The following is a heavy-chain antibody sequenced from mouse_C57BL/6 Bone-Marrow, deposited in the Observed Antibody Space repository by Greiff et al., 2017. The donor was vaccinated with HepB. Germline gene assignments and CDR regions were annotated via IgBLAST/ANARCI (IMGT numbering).Heavy chain of an antibody. D-gene: IGHD1-1*01. CDR2: IYPGDGDT. Sequence: VKLQQSGAELVKPGASVKISCKASGYAFSSYWMNWVKQRPGKGLEWIGQIYPGDGDTNYNGKFKGKATLTADKSSSTAYMQLSSLTSEDSAVYFCARFITTVVASMDYWGQGTSVTVSS. J-gene: IGHJ4*01. V-gene: IGHV1-80*01. CDR1: GYAFSSYW. CDR3: ARFITTVVASMDY.